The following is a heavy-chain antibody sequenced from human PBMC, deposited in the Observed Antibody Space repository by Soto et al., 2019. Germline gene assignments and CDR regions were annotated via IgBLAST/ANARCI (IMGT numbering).Heavy chain of an antibody. D-gene: IGHD3-16*01. CDR1: GDSTSNSNW. CDR2: VHYSGST. Sequence: QVQLQESGPGLVKPSGILSITCAVSGDSTSNSNWWSWVRQPPGKGLEWIGEVHYSGSTNYNPSLKTRVTISIDRSKNHFSLKVRSVTGADTAVYYCARRIYGDWYFDLWGRGTLVTVT. J-gene: IGHJ2*01. CDR3: ARRIYGDWYFDL. V-gene: IGHV4-4*02.